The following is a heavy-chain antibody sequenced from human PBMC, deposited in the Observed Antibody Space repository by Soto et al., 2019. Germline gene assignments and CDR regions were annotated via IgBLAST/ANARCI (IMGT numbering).Heavy chain of an antibody. J-gene: IGHJ4*02. D-gene: IGHD1-1*01. CDR2: IYYSGST. CDR3: ARDLRTYHFDF. V-gene: IGHV4-30-4*01. CDR1: GGSISSGDYY. Sequence: QVQLQESGPGRVKPSQTLSLTCTVSGGSISSGDYYWSWIRQPPGKGLEWIGYIYYSGSTYYNPSLKSRVTIAVDTSKNQFPLKLSSVTAADSAVYYCARDLRTYHFDFWGQGTLVTVSS.